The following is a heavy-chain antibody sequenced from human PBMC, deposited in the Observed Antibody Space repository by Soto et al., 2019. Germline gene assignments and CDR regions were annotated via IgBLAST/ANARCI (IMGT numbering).Heavy chain of an antibody. J-gene: IGHJ6*02. Sequence: GASVKVSCKAPGYTFTSHYMHCVRQAPGQGLEWMGIINPSGGSTSYAQKFQGRVTMTRDTSTSTVYMELSSLRSEDTAVYYCARDVNSYYDILTGSDQSYGMDVWGQGTTVTLSS. CDR2: INPSGGST. D-gene: IGHD3-9*01. CDR1: GYTFTSHY. V-gene: IGHV1-46*01. CDR3: ARDVNSYYDILTGSDQSYGMDV.